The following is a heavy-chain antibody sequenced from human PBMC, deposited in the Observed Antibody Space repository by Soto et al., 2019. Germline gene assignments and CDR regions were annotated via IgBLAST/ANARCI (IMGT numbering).Heavy chain of an antibody. CDR2: ISYDGSNK. CDR1: GFTFSSYR. Sequence: GGSLRLSCANPGFTFSSYRINSLRQAPGKGLEWVAVISYDGSNKYYAASVKGRFTISRDNSKNALYLQMNSLRAEDTAVYYCAKDLHYYDSKTIIDYRGQGTLVTVSS. V-gene: IGHV3-30*18. J-gene: IGHJ4*02. D-gene: IGHD3-22*01. CDR3: AKDLHYYDSKTIIDY.